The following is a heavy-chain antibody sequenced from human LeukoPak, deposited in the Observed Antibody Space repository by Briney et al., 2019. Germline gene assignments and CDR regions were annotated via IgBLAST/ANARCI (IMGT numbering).Heavy chain of an antibody. D-gene: IGHD1-26*01. CDR3: ARKGGATTYGYYYYYMDV. Sequence: GGSLRLSCAASGFTFSSYEMNWVRQAPGKGLEWVSYISSSGSTIYYADSVKGRFTISRDNAKNSLYLQMNSLRAEDTAVYYCARKGGATTYGYYYYYMDVWGKGTTVTISS. V-gene: IGHV3-48*03. J-gene: IGHJ6*03. CDR1: GFTFSSYE. CDR2: ISSSGSTI.